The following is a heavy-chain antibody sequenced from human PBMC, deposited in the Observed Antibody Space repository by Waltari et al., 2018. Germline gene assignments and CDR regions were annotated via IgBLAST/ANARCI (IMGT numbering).Heavy chain of an antibody. J-gene: IGHJ3*01. Sequence: QLQLQESGPRLVKHSETLSLICSVSGVSITSNRHYWAWIRQSPGQGLEWIGTISYSGTTYISPSLKSRVSVSRDTSKNQVSLTLGSVTAADMAVYYCATYIGASVGTAAFDVWGQGTMVTVSS. D-gene: IGHD5-12*01. CDR1: GVSITSNRHY. CDR2: ISYSGTT. V-gene: IGHV4-39*01. CDR3: ATYIGASVGTAAFDV.